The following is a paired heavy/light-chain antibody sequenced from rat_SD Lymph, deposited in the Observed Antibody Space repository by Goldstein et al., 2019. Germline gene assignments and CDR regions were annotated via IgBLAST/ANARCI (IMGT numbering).Heavy chain of an antibody. CDR1: GFTFSNYG. CDR3: ARPRHMYTTDYYYEYYFDY. V-gene: IGHV5-34*01. D-gene: IGHD1-6*01. J-gene: IGHJ2*01. CDR2: ISSGSSYI. Sequence: EVQLVESGGGLVQPGRSLKLSCVASGFTFSNYGMNWIRQAPGKGLEWVAYISSGSSYIYYAETVKGRFTISRDNAKNTLYLHMTSLRSEDTALYYCARPRHMYTTDYYYEYYFDYWGQGVMVTVSS.
Light chain of an antibody. J-gene: IGKJ2-1*01. V-gene: IGKV12S39*01. Sequence: DIQMTQSPASLSASLGETVTIECLASEDIYSNLAWYQQKPGKSPQLLIYDASSLQDGVPSRFSGSESGTQYSLEINSLQSEDAATYFCQQHHDYPNTFGAGTKLELK. CDR3: QQHHDYPNT. CDR2: DAS. CDR1: EDIYSN.